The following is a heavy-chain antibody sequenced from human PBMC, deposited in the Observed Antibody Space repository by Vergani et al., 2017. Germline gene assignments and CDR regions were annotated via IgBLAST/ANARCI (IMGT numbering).Heavy chain of an antibody. Sequence: WVLSISSSSSYIYYADSVKGRFTISRDNAKNSLYLQMNSLRAEDTAVYYCARDRVVVIAYYYYGMDVWGQGPKV. J-gene: IGHJ6*02. CDR3: ARDRVVVIAYYYYGMDV. CDR2: ISSSSSYI. D-gene: IGHD2-21*01. V-gene: IGHV3-21*01.